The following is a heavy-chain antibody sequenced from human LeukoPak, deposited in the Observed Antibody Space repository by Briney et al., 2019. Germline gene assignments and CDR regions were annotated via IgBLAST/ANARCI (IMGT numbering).Heavy chain of an antibody. CDR1: GFTFSHYT. J-gene: IGHJ6*02. CDR2: ITSSGDST. V-gene: IGHV3-64*01. CDR3: AKASSTTNPYYGMDI. D-gene: IGHD2/OR15-2a*01. Sequence: GGSLRLSCAASGFTFSHYTMYWVRQAPGKGLRYVSAITSSGDSTYYASSVKDRFTISRDNSKNTLYLQMRSLRAEDMAVYHCAKASSTTNPYYGMDIWGPGTTVTVSS.